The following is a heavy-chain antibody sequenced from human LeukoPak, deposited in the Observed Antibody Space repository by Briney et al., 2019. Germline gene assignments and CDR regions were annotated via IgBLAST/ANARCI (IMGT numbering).Heavy chain of an antibody. CDR3: AKRERIGFGVVPYYFDY. J-gene: IGHJ4*02. CDR1: GFTFSSYG. V-gene: IGHV3-30*02. D-gene: IGHD3-3*01. CDR2: IRYDGSNK. Sequence: PGGSLRLSCAASGFTFSSYGMHWVRQAPGKGLEWVAFIRYDGSNKYYADSVKGRFTISRDNSKNTLYLQMNSLRAEDTAVYYCAKRERIGFGVVPYYFDYWGQGTLVTVSS.